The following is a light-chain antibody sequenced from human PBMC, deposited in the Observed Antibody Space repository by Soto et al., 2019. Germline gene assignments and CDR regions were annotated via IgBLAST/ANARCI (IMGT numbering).Light chain of an antibody. J-gene: IGKJ5*01. Sequence: EIVLTQSPGTLSLSPGERATLSCRAGQNVDTKYLAWYQFKPGQAPRIIIFGASGRATGIPDRFSSSGSGTDFTLTINSIEPEDFAVYYCQQRNVWPPITFGQGTRLEI. CDR1: QNVDTKY. V-gene: IGKV3D-20*02. CDR2: GAS. CDR3: QQRNVWPPIT.